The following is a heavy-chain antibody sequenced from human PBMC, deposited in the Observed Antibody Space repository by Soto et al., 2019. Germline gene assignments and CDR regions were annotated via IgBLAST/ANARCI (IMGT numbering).Heavy chain of an antibody. Sequence: QVQLQESGPGLVKPSQTLSLTCTVSGVSISSGDYYWSWIRQPPGKGLEWIGYIYYSGSTYYNPSLKSRVTISVDTSKNQFSLKLSSVTAADTAVYYCARDRFVYSSSWSNWFDPWGQGTLVTVSS. D-gene: IGHD6-13*01. CDR3: ARDRFVYSSSWSNWFDP. CDR2: IYYSGST. CDR1: GVSISSGDYY. J-gene: IGHJ5*02. V-gene: IGHV4-30-4*01.